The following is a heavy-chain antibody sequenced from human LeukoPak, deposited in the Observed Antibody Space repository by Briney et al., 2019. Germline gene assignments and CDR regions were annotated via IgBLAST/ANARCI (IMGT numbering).Heavy chain of an antibody. CDR1: GGSFSDYY. D-gene: IGHD5-18*01. V-gene: IGHV4-34*01. CDR2: IDPSGST. Sequence: SETLSLTCAVYGGSFSDYYWGWIRQPPGKGLEWIGEIDPSGSTNYSPSLKSRVTISVDTSKDQFSLKLSSVAAADTAVYFCVRVGYRYVINDWSRTGLGAYPTKYYYHMDVWDKGATVTVSS. CDR3: VRVGYRYVINDWSRTGLGAYPTKYYYHMDV. J-gene: IGHJ6*03.